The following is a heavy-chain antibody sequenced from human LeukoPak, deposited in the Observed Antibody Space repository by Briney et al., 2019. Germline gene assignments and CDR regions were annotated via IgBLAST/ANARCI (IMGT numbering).Heavy chain of an antibody. V-gene: IGHV3-30*18. CDR2: ISYDGSSK. D-gene: IGHD2-2*01. CDR1: GFTLTSYG. Sequence: GRSLRLSCVASGFTLTSYGMHWVRQAPGKGLEWMAVISYDGSSKYYADSVKGRFTISRDNSKNTLYLQMNSLRAEDTAVYYCAKDRGIVVVPAAMQVDYWGQGTLVTVSS. J-gene: IGHJ4*02. CDR3: AKDRGIVVVPAAMQVDY.